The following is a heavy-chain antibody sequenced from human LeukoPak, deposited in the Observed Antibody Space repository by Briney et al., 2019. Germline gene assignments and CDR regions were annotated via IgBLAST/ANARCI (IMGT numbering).Heavy chain of an antibody. Sequence: GGSLRLSCAASGFTFDDYAMHWVRQAPGKGLEWVSLISGDGGSTYYADSVKGRFTISRDNSKNSLYLQMISLRTEDTALYYCAKDNGLYYYDSSGDYSDYWGQGTLVTVSS. J-gene: IGHJ4*02. CDR3: AKDNGLYYYDSSGDYSDY. CDR1: GFTFDDYA. V-gene: IGHV3-43*02. CDR2: ISGDGGST. D-gene: IGHD3-22*01.